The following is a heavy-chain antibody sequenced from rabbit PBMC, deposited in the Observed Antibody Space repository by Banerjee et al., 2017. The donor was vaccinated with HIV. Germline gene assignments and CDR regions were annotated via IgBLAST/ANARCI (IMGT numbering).Heavy chain of an antibody. CDR2: INTNSGNA. CDR1: TFSFSNKYV. D-gene: IGHD6-1*01. CDR3: ARDWGGAAGDGYAPGWLDL. J-gene: IGHJ5*01. V-gene: IGHV1S40*01. Sequence: QSLEESGGGLVKPGGSLKLSCKASTFSFSNKYVMCWVRQAPGKGLEWIACINTNSGNAVYASWAKGRFTISKTSSTTVTLQMTSLTAADTATYFCARDWGGAAGDGYAPGWLDLCGPGTLVTVS.